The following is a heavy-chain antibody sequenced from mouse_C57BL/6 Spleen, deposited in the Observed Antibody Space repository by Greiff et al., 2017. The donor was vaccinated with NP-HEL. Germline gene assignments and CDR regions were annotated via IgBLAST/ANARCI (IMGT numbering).Heavy chain of an antibody. J-gene: IGHJ2*01. CDR2: IRNKANGYTT. Sequence: EVQLVESGGGLVQPGGSLSLSCAASGFTFTDYYMSWVRQPPGKALEWLGFIRNKANGYTTEYSASVKGRFTISRDNSQSIIYLQMNALRAEDSATYYCARSDVFDYWGQGTTLTVSS. CDR1: GFTFTDYY. V-gene: IGHV7-3*01. CDR3: ARSDVFDY.